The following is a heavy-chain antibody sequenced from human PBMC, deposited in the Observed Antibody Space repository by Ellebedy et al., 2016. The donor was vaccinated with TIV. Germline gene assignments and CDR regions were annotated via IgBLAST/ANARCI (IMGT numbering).Heavy chain of an antibody. D-gene: IGHD5-18*01. V-gene: IGHV3-15*01. CDR1: GFTFSNAW. CDR3: TTVYRYNYDSV. CDR2: IKSKTDGGVA. Sequence: GGSLRLSCAASGFTFSNAWMNWVRQAPGKGLEWVGRIKSKTDGGVADYAAPVKGRFTISRDDSKNPLYLQMDSLKTEDTAVYFCTTVYRYNYDSVWGQGTLVTVSS. J-gene: IGHJ4*02.